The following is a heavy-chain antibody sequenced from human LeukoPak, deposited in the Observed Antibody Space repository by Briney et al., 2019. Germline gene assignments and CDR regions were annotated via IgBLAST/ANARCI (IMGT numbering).Heavy chain of an antibody. CDR3: ARPVDVVGVVATIFDY. CDR2: INPSGGST. D-gene: IGHD5-12*01. V-gene: IGHV1-46*01. Sequence: ASVKVSCKASGYTFTSYYMHWVRQAPGQGLEWMGIINPSGGSTSYAQKFQGRVTMTWDTSTSTVYMELGSLRSEDTAVYYCARPVDVVGVVATIFDYWGQGTLVTVSS. CDR1: GYTFTSYY. J-gene: IGHJ4*02.